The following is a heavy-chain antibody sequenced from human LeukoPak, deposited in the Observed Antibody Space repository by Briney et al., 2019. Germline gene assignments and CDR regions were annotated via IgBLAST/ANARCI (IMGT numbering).Heavy chain of an antibody. CDR3: ASPSSGSFYDAFDI. CDR1: GFTFSSYS. CDR2: ISSSSSYI. Sequence: GGSLRLSCAASGFTFSSYSMNWVRQAPGKGLEWVSSISSSSSYIYYADSVKGRFTVSRDNAKNSLYLQMNSLRAEDTAVYYCASPSSGSFYDAFDIWGQGTMVTVSS. J-gene: IGHJ3*02. V-gene: IGHV3-21*01. D-gene: IGHD1-26*01.